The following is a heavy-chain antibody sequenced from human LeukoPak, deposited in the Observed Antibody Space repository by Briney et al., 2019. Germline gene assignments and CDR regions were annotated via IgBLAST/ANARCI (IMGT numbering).Heavy chain of an antibody. Sequence: KASETLSLTCAVYGGSFSGYYWSWIRQPPGKGLEWIGEINHSGSTNYNPSLKSRVTISVDTSKNQFSLKLSSVTAADTAVYYCARHGYYYDSSGWSYKVVYFDYWGQGTLVTVSS. V-gene: IGHV4-34*01. CDR3: ARHGYYYDSSGWSYKVVYFDY. CDR2: INHSGST. J-gene: IGHJ4*02. D-gene: IGHD3-22*01. CDR1: GGSFSGYY.